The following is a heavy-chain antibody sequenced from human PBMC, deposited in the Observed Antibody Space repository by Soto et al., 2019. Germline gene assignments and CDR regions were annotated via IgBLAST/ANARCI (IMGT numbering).Heavy chain of an antibody. CDR2: VFYSGST. V-gene: IGHV4-39*01. CDR1: GDSISSGSYY. CDR3: ARSGDYSGYDHWFDP. Sequence: QLHLQESGPGLVKPSETLSLTCSVSGDSISSGSYYWDWIRQPPGKGLEWIGSVFYSGSTLYSPSFKSRVSIDADTSNDTFSLKLSSVTAADTAVYFCARSGDYSGYDHWFDPWGQGTLVTVSS. D-gene: IGHD5-12*01. J-gene: IGHJ5*02.